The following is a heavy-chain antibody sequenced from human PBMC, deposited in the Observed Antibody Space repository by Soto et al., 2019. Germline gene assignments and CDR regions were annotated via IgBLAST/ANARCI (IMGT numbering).Heavy chain of an antibody. Sequence: SETLSLTCAVSSGSISSSNWWSWVRQPPGKGLEWIGEIYHSGSTNYNPSLKSRVTISVDKSKNQFSLKLSSVTAADTTVYYCARRRGTIFGKTYDYWGQGTLVTVSS. CDR3: ARRRGTIFGKTYDY. D-gene: IGHD3-3*01. J-gene: IGHJ4*02. CDR1: SGSISSSNW. CDR2: IYHSGST. V-gene: IGHV4-4*02.